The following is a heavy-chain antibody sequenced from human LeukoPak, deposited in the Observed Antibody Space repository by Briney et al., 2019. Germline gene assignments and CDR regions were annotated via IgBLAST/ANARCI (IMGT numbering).Heavy chain of an antibody. J-gene: IGHJ5*02. CDR1: GGSFSGYY. V-gene: IGHV4-34*01. CDR3: ALTYYDFWSGYPNWFDP. D-gene: IGHD3-3*01. CDR2: INHSGST. Sequence: PSETLSLTCAVYGGSFSGYYWSWIRQPPGKGLEWIGEINHSGSTNYNPSLKSRVTISVDTSKNQFSLKLSSVTAADTAVYYCALTYYDFWSGYPNWFDPWGQGTLVTVSS.